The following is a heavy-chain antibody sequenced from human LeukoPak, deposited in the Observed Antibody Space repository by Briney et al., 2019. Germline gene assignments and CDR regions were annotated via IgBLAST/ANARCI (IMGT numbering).Heavy chain of an antibody. CDR1: GYSFTSYW. V-gene: IGHV5-51*01. Sequence: GESLKISCKGSGYSFTSYWIGWVRQMPGKGLEWMGIIYPGDSDTRYSPSFQGQVTISADKSISTAYLQWSSLKASDTAMYYCAREPFISSWGPGSSYYFDYWGQGTLVTVSS. CDR3: AREPFISSWGPGSSYYFDY. CDR2: IYPGDSDT. J-gene: IGHJ4*02. D-gene: IGHD6-13*01.